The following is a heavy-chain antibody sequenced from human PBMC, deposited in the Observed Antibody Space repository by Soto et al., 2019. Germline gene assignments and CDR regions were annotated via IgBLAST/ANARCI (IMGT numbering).Heavy chain of an antibody. CDR1: GYTFTSHA. Sequence: QVQLVQSGAEEKKPGASVKVSCKASGYTFTSHAMHWVRQAPGQRLEWMGRINAGNGNTKYSQKFQGRVTITTDTSASTANMELSSLRSEDTAVYYCARDGIAAAGTSWFDSWGQGTLVTVSS. CDR2: INAGNGNT. CDR3: ARDGIAAAGTSWFDS. D-gene: IGHD6-13*01. V-gene: IGHV1-3*05. J-gene: IGHJ5*01.